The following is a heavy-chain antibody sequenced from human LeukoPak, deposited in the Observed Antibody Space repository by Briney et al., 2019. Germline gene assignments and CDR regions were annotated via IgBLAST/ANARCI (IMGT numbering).Heavy chain of an antibody. J-gene: IGHJ4*03. CDR1: AGSFSRYY. D-gene: IGHD5-24*01. V-gene: IGHV4-34*01. Sequence: SETLSLTCAVYAGSFSRYYWSWISHSPGKVREWIAEIHHRGDTTYNPSVKSRVSISVDTSKTQFSLKMRSLSAADTALYYCARGATISETGYFDFWGQGTLVTVSS. CDR2: IHHRGDT. CDR3: ARGATISETGYFDF.